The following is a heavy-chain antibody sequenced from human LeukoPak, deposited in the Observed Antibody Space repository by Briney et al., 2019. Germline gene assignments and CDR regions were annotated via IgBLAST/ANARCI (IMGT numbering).Heavy chain of an antibody. D-gene: IGHD3-9*01. CDR1: GFTFSGSA. Sequence: GGSLKLSCAASGFTFSGSAMHWVRQASGKGLEWVGRIRSKANSYATAYAASVKGRFTISRDDSKNTAYLQMNSLKTEDTAVYYCTNLPSSDILTGYYTWGQGTLVTVSS. J-gene: IGHJ4*02. V-gene: IGHV3-73*01. CDR2: IRSKANSYAT. CDR3: TNLPSSDILTGYYT.